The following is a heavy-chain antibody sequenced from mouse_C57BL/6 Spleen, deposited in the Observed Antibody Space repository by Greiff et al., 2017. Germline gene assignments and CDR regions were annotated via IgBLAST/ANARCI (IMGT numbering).Heavy chain of an antibody. Sequence: VQLQQSGPELVKPGASVKISCKASGYSFTDYNMNWVKQSNGKSLEWIGVINPNYGTTSYNQKFKGKATLTVDQSSSTSYMQLNSLTSGDSAVYYCARYNYGSSYGWYFDVWGTGTTVTVSS. CDR1: GYSFTDYN. CDR2: INPNYGTT. V-gene: IGHV1-39*01. D-gene: IGHD1-1*01. CDR3: ARYNYGSSYGWYFDV. J-gene: IGHJ1*03.